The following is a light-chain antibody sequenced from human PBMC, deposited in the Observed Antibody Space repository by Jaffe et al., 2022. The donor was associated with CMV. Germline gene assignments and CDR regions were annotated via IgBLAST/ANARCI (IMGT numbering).Light chain of an antibody. CDR2: AAS. CDR3: QHRGT. V-gene: IGKV1-39*01. J-gene: IGKJ5*01. CDR1: QRITSN. Sequence: DVQMTQSPSSLSASVGDRVTITCRASQRITSNLNWYQQKPGKAPKLLIYAASSLQSGVPSRFSGSGSGTDFSLTISSLQLEDSATYYCQHRGTFGQGTRLEIK.